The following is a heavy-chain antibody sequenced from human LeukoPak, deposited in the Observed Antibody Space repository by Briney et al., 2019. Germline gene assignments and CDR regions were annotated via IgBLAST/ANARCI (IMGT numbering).Heavy chain of an antibody. CDR2: IYYSGST. CDR3: ARAIEVRGVMGAFDI. V-gene: IGHV4-39*07. CDR1: GGSISSSSYY. Sequence: PSETLSLTCTVSGGSISSSSYYWGWIRQPPGKGLEWIGSIYYSGSTYYNPSLKSRVTISVDTSKNQFSLKLSSVTAADTAVYYCARAIEVRGVMGAFDIWGQGTMVTVSS. J-gene: IGHJ3*02. D-gene: IGHD3-10*01.